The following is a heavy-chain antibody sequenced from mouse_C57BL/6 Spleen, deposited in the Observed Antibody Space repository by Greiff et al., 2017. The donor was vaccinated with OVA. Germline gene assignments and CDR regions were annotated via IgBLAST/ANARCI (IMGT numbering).Heavy chain of an antibody. V-gene: IGHV5-17*01. CDR3: ARSFITTVVVKGGFDY. J-gene: IGHJ2*01. Sequence: EVHLVESGGGLVKPGGSLKLSCAASGFTFSDYGMHWVRQAPEKGLEWVAYISSGSSTIYYADTVKGRFTISRDNAKNTLFLQMTSLRSEDTAMYYCARSFITTVVVKGGFDYWGQGTTLTVSS. CDR1: GFTFSDYG. D-gene: IGHD1-1*01. CDR2: ISSGSSTI.